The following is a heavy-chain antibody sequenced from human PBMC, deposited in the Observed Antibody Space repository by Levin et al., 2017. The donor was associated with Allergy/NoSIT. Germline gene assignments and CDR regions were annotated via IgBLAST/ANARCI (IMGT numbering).Heavy chain of an antibody. Sequence: SETLSLTCTVSGGSISSGDYYWSWIRQPPGKGLEWIGYIYYSGSTYYNPSLKSRVTISVDTSKNQFSLKLSSVTAADTAVYYCASLYSSSGYDGEDYWGQGTLVTVSS. D-gene: IGHD6-13*01. V-gene: IGHV4-30-4*01. CDR2: IYYSGST. CDR1: GGSISSGDYY. J-gene: IGHJ4*02. CDR3: ASLYSSSGYDGEDY.